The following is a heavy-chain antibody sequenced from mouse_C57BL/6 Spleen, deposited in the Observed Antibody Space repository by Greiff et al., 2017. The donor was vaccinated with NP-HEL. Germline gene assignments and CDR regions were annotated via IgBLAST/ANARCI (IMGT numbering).Heavy chain of an antibody. V-gene: IGHV1-53*01. CDR3: ARGAYYDYGGFAY. D-gene: IGHD2-4*01. CDR2: INPSNGGP. J-gene: IGHJ3*01. CDR1: GYTFTSYW. Sequence: QVQLKQPGTELVKPGASVKLSCKASGYTFTSYWMHWVKQRPGQGLEWIGNINPSNGGPNYNEKFKSKATLTVDKSSSTAYMQLSSLTSEDSAVYYCARGAYYDYGGFAYWGQGTLVTVSA.